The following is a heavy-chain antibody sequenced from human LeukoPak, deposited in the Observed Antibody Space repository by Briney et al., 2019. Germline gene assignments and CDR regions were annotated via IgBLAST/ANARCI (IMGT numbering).Heavy chain of an antibody. D-gene: IGHD3-10*01. CDR1: GFTFSSYS. CDR3: ASSGLLWFGELPTLDY. CDR2: ISSSSSTI. V-gene: IGHV3-48*04. Sequence: GGSLRLSCAASGFTFSSYSMNWVRQAPGKGLEWVSYISSSSSTIYYADSVKGRFTISRDNAKNSLYLQMNGLRAEDTAVYYCASSGLLWFGELPTLDYWGQGTLVTVSS. J-gene: IGHJ4*02.